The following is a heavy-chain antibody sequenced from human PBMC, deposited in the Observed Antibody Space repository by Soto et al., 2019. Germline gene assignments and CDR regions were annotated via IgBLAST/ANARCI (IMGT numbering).Heavy chain of an antibody. CDR2: IYHSGIT. Sequence: SETLSLTCTVSGGSMNTYYWSWIRQPPGKGLEWIGYIYHSGITNYNPSLKSRVTILVDTSKNQFSLQLTSVTAVDTAVYLCARGSTRFDHWGQGTLVTVSS. J-gene: IGHJ5*02. CDR1: GGSMNTYY. D-gene: IGHD2-2*01. CDR3: ARGSTRFDH. V-gene: IGHV4-59*01.